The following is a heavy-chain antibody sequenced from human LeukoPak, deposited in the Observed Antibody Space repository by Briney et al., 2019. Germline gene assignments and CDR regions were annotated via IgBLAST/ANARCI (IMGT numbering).Heavy chain of an antibody. CDR1: GFTFSSYS. CDR3: ARGDYGDYL. V-gene: IGHV3-48*01. D-gene: IGHD4-17*01. Sequence: GGSLRLSCAASGFTFSSYSMNWVRQAPGKGLEWVSYISSSSRTIYYADSVKGRFTISRDNAKNSLYLQMNSLRAEDTAVYYCARGDYGDYLWGQGTMVTVSS. J-gene: IGHJ3*01. CDR2: ISSSSRTI.